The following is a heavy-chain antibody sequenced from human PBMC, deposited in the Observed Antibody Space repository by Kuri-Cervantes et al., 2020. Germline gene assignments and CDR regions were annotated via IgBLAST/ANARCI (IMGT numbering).Heavy chain of an antibody. CDR3: ASANYDSTETHYYYMDV. J-gene: IGHJ6*03. V-gene: IGHV1-18*01. CDR1: GYTFTSYG. D-gene: IGHD3-22*01. Sequence: ASVKVSCKASGYTFTSYGISWVRQAPGQGLEWMGWISAYNGDTNYGQKLQGRVTMTTDTSTSTAYMELRSMRSDDTAVYYCASANYDSTETHYYYMDVWGKGTTVTVSS. CDR2: ISAYNGDT.